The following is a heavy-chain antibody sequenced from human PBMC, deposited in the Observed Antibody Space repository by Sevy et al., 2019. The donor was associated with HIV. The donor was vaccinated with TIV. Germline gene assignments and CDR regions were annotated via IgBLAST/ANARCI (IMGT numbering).Heavy chain of an antibody. CDR1: GGSFTSSDSY. V-gene: IGHV4-30-4*01. J-gene: IGHJ4*02. D-gene: IGHD5-12*01. CDR3: ASKRGYNDGPFDY. Sequence: SETLSLTCTVSGGSFTSSDSYWSWIRQPPGEGLEWIGYIHYTGGTYYNPFLKSRVAMSVDTSEMQFSLKLGFLTAADTAVYYCASKRGYNDGPFDYWGQGTLVTVSS. CDR2: IHYTGGT.